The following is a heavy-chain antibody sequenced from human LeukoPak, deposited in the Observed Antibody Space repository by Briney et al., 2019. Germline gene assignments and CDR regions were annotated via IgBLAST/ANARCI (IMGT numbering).Heavy chain of an antibody. CDR3: ARDICGSTACLLYYFDF. CDR2: ISGYTGNT. J-gene: IGHJ4*02. V-gene: IGHV1-18*01. D-gene: IGHD2-2*01. Sequence: ASVKVSCKASGYTFTKYGIIWVRQAPGQGLEWMGWISGYTGNTNYAQKFQGRVTMTTETSTRTAYLELRSLRSDDTAMYYCARDICGSTACLLYYFDFWGQGTLLTVSS. CDR1: GYTFTKYG.